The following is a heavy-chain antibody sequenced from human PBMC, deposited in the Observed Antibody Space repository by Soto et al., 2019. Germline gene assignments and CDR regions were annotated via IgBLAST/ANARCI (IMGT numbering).Heavy chain of an antibody. V-gene: IGHV3-23*01. CDR3: AKGVPGIAVAGTGYFQH. CDR1: GFTFSSYA. Sequence: EVQLLESGGGLVQPGGSLRLSCAASGFTFSSYAMSWVRQAPGKGLEWVSGISGSGDSTYYADSVKGRFTISRDNSKNTLYLQRNSLTAADTAVYYCAKGVPGIAVAGTGYFQHWGQGTLVTFSS. J-gene: IGHJ1*01. CDR2: ISGSGDST. D-gene: IGHD6-19*01.